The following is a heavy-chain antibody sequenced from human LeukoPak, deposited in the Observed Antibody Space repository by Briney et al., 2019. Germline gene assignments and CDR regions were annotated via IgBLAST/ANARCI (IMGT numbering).Heavy chain of an antibody. J-gene: IGHJ6*04. CDR3: AELGITMIGGV. CDR2: ISSSSSYL. CDR1: GFIFSTYN. D-gene: IGHD3-10*02. Sequence: GGSLRLSCAASGFIFSTYNIDWVRQAPGKGLEGVSSISSSSSYLYYADSVKGRSTISRDNAKNSLYLQMNSLRAEDTAVYYCAELGITMIGGVWGKGTTVTISS. V-gene: IGHV3-21*01.